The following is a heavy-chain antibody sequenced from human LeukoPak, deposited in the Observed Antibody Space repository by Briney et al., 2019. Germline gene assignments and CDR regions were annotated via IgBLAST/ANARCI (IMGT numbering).Heavy chain of an antibody. CDR2: IYYSGST. CDR1: GGSISSYY. V-gene: IGHV4-59*01. CDR3: ARDHRGSIAYFDY. J-gene: IGHJ4*02. D-gene: IGHD6-6*01. Sequence: SETLPLTCTVSGGSISSYYWSWIRQPPGKGLEWIGYIYYSGSTNYNPSLKSRVIMSVDTSKSQFSLKLSSVTAADTAVYFCARDHRGSIAYFDYWGQGILVTVSS.